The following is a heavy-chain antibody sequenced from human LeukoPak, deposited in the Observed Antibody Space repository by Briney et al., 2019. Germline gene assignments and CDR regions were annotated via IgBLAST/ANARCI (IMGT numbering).Heavy chain of an antibody. CDR1: GGTFSSYT. J-gene: IGHJ4*02. V-gene: IGHV1-69*02. Sequence: GASVKVSCKASGGTFSSYTISWVQQAPGQGLEWMGRIIPILGIANYAQKFQGRVTITADKSTSTAYMELSSLRSEDTAVYYCASLEYSSSPGDYWGQGTLVTVSS. CDR3: ASLEYSSSPGDY. D-gene: IGHD6-6*01. CDR2: IIPILGIA.